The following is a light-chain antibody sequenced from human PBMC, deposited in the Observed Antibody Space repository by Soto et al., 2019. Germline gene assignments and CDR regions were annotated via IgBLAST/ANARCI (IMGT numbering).Light chain of an antibody. V-gene: IGKV1-9*01. Sequence: DIQLTQSPSFLSASVGDRVTITCRASQDISSYLAWYQQKPGKAPKLLNYAASTLQGGVPSRFSGSGSGTEFTLTISSLQPEDFATYYCQQVNSYPLTFGQGTRLEIK. J-gene: IGKJ5*01. CDR2: AAS. CDR3: QQVNSYPLT. CDR1: QDISSY.